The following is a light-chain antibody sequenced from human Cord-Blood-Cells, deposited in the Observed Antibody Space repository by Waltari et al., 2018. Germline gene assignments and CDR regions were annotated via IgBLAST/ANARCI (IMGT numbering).Light chain of an antibody. CDR1: QSVSSSY. V-gene: IGKV3-20*01. J-gene: IGKJ2*01. Sequence: EIVLTQSPGTLSLSPGERATLSCRASQSVSSSYLAWYQQKPGQAPRLLIYGASSRATGIPYRFSGSGSGTDFTLTISRLEPEVVAVYYCQQYGSSPYTFGQGTKLEIK. CDR3: QQYGSSPYT. CDR2: GAS.